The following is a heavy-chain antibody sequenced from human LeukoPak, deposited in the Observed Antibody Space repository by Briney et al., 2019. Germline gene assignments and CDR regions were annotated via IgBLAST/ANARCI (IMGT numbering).Heavy chain of an antibody. D-gene: IGHD2-8*01. V-gene: IGHV4-59*01. CDR3: AKAPNWVFNDAFDI. Sequence: SETLSLTCTVSGGSISSYYWSWIRQPPGKGLEWIGYIYYSGSTNYNPSLKSRVTISVDTSKNQFSLKLSSVTAADTAVYYCAKAPNWVFNDAFDIWGQGTMVTVSS. CDR1: GGSISSYY. J-gene: IGHJ3*02. CDR2: IYYSGST.